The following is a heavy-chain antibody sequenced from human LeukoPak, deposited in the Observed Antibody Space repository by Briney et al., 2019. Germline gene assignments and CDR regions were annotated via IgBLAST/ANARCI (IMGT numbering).Heavy chain of an antibody. J-gene: IGHJ3*02. D-gene: IGHD5-24*01. CDR1: GFTFNNAW. CDR2: IKSKTDGGTT. Sequence: GGSLRLSCAASGFTFNNAWMSWVRQAPGKGLEWVGRIKSKTDGGTTDYAAPVKGRFTISRDDSKNTLYLQMNSLKTEDTAVYYCARGRYEMATIDSGKSHDAFDIWGQGTMVTVSS. V-gene: IGHV3-15*01. CDR3: ARGRYEMATIDSGKSHDAFDI.